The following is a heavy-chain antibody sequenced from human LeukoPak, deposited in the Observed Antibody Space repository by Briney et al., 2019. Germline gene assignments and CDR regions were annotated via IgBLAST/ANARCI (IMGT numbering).Heavy chain of an antibody. D-gene: IGHD3-9*01. V-gene: IGHV1-46*01. CDR3: AREIPGGYFDWLYDWFDP. J-gene: IGHJ5*02. CDR2: INPSGGST. Sequence: ASVKVSCKASGYTFTSYYMHWVRQAPGQGLEWMGIINPSGGSTSYAQKFQGRVTMTRDTSTSTVYMELSSLRSEDTAVYYCAREIPGGYFDWLYDWFDPWGQGTLVTVSS. CDR1: GYTFTSYY.